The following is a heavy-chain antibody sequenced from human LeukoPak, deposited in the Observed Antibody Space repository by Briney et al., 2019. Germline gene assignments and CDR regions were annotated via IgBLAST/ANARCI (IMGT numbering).Heavy chain of an antibody. D-gene: IGHD2-21*01. Sequence: GGSLRLSCAASGFTVGTNSMTWVRQSPGKGLEWVSVIYSGGSTYYADSVNGRFTISRDNSRNTLFLQMNSLRAEDTALYYCASAREYCGSAECYEYFQYWGQGTLVTVS. CDR2: IYSGGST. CDR1: GFTVGTNS. J-gene: IGHJ1*01. CDR3: ASAREYCGSAECYEYFQY. V-gene: IGHV3-53*01.